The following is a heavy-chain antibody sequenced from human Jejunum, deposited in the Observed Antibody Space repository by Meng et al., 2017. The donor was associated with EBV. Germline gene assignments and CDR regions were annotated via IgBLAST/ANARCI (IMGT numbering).Heavy chain of an antibody. Sequence: VRLQGSGPRLGKSSGTLSPPWSVCGDSIDRRNWWSWVRQSQGRGLEWIGEIYYSGGTNYNPSLKSRVTILVDRSENHFSLHLSSVTAADTAVYYCVRGGDYCLVYWGQGTLVTVSS. CDR2: IYYSGGT. V-gene: IGHV4-4*02. J-gene: IGHJ4*02. D-gene: IGHD2-21*02. CDR3: VRGGDYCLVY. CDR1: GDSIDRRNW.